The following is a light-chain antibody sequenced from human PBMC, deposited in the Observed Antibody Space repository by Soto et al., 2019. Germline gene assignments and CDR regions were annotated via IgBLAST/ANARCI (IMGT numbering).Light chain of an antibody. CDR3: AAWDDSLSGRV. Sequence: QSVLTQPPSASRPPRRLVTISCSGSGSNIRTASVDWYQQLPGQAPKVLISNSAQRPSGLPDRFSASKSGTSASLAISGLQSEDEADYYCAAWDDSLSGRVFGRGTKVTVL. J-gene: IGLJ3*02. CDR2: NSA. CDR1: GSNIRTAS. V-gene: IGLV1-44*01.